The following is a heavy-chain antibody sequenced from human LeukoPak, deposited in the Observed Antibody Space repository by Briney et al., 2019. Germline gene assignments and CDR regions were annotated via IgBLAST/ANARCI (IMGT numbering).Heavy chain of an antibody. J-gene: IGHJ3*02. CDR3: ARDRGTGSYRDDAFDI. V-gene: IGHV4-59*01. CDR1: GDSISDNY. CDR2: IYYSGNT. D-gene: IGHD1-26*01. Sequence: SETLSLTCTVSGDSISDNYWSWIRQPPGKGLEWIGYIYYSGNTNYNPSLKSRVTISVDTSKNQFSLKLSSVTAADTAVYYCARDRGTGSYRDDAFDIWGQGTMVTVSS.